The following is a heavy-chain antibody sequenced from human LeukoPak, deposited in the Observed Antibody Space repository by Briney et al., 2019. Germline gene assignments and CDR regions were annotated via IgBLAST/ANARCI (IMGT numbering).Heavy chain of an antibody. Sequence: QPGGSLRLSCAASGFTFSSYAMSWVRQAPGKGLEWVSVTYSGGTTYYADSVKGRFTISRDNSKNTLYLQMNSLRAEDTAVYYCARVTGGYGMDVWGQGTTVTVSS. CDR3: ARVTGGYGMDV. CDR1: GFTFSSYA. J-gene: IGHJ6*02. V-gene: IGHV3-66*01. CDR2: TYSGGTT. D-gene: IGHD7-27*01.